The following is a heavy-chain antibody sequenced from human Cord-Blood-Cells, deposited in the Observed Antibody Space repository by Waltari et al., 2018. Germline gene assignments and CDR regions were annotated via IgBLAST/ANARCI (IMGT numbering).Heavy chain of an antibody. CDR3: ARERGSSSSGGDVVDY. J-gene: IGHJ4*02. V-gene: IGHV4-34*01. CDR1: GGSFSGYY. Sequence: QVQLQQWGAGLLKPWETLSLTCAVYGGSFSGYYWSWIRQPPGKGLEWIGEINHSGSTNYNPSLKSRVTISVDTSKNQFSLKLSSVTAADTAVYYCARERGSSSSGGDVVDYWGQGTLVTVSS. CDR2: INHSGST. D-gene: IGHD6-6*01.